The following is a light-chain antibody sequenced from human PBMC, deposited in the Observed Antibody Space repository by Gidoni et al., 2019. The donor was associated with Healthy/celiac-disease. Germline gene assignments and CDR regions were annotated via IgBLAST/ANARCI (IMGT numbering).Light chain of an antibody. CDR2: EVS. Sequence: SALAQPPSASGSPGQSVTISCTGTSSDVGGYNYVSWYQQHPGKAPKLMIYEVSKRPSVVPDRFSGSKSGNTASLTVSGHQAEDEADYYCISYAGSNNVFGTGTKVTVL. CDR3: ISYAGSNNV. CDR1: SSDVGGYNY. V-gene: IGLV2-8*01. J-gene: IGLJ1*01.